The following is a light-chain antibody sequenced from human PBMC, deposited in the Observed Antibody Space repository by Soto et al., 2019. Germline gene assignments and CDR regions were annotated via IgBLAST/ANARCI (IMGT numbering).Light chain of an antibody. CDR3: QKYTNVPT. CDR2: AAS. Sequence: DIHMTQSPSSLSASVGDRVTITCRASQGISNYLAWYQQIPGKVPKLLISAASTLQSGVPSRFSGSGSGTDFTLTISSLQPDDVATYYCQKYTNVPTFGGGTKVEIK. V-gene: IGKV1-27*01. J-gene: IGKJ4*01. CDR1: QGISNY.